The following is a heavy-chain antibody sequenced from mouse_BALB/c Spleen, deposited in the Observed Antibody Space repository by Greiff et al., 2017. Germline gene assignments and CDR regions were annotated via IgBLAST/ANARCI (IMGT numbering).Heavy chain of an antibody. CDR2: IYPGDGDT. D-gene: IGHD2-1*01. V-gene: IGHV1-87*01. CDR1: GYTFTSYW. CDR3: ARNDYGNFDFDD. J-gene: IGHJ2*01. Sequence: VQLQQSGAELARPGASVKLSCKASGYTFTSYWMQWVKQRPGQGLEWIGAIYPGDGDTRYTQKFKGKATLTADKSSSTAYMQLSSLASEDSAVYYCARNDYGNFDFDDWGQGTTLTVSS.